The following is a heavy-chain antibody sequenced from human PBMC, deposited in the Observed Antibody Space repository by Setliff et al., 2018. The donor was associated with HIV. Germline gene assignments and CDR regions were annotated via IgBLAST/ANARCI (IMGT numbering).Heavy chain of an antibody. CDR2: IYYTEIT. Sequence: SETLSLTCTVSRGSISSGGYYWSWIRQHPERGLEWIGHIYYTEITYYNPSLRSRLTISLDTSKNQFSLKLSSVTAADTAVYFCAREGVGYNPFYYYGMDVWGQGTTVTVSS. V-gene: IGHV4-31*03. CDR3: AREGVGYNPFYYYGMDV. CDR1: RGSISSGGYY. J-gene: IGHJ6*02. D-gene: IGHD5-12*01.